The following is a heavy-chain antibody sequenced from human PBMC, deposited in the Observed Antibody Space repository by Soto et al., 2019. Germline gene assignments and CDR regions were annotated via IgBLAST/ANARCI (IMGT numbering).Heavy chain of an antibody. CDR3: AHTYDFWSGWDGMDV. V-gene: IGHV3-23*01. CDR2: ISGSGGST. D-gene: IGHD3-3*01. Sequence: GGSLRLSCAASGFTFSSNAMSWVRQAPGKGLEWVSVISGSGGSTYYADSVKGRFTISRDNSKNTLYLQMNSLRAEDTAVYYCAHTYDFWSGWDGMDVWGQGTTVTVSS. J-gene: IGHJ6*02. CDR1: GFTFSSNA.